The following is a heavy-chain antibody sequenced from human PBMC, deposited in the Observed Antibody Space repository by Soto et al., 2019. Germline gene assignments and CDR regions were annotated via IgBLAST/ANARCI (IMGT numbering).Heavy chain of an antibody. J-gene: IGHJ6*02. CDR2: ISTDNGNT. CDR1: GYTFTNYG. CDR3: ARDGVGGGAAGISYYHHGMDV. D-gene: IGHD6-13*01. Sequence: ASVKVSCKASGYTFTNYGISWVRQAPGQGLEWMGWISTDNGNTDSARKLQGRVSMTTDTSTSTAYMELRSLRCDDTAMYYCARDGVGGGAAGISYYHHGMDVWGQGTTVTVSS. V-gene: IGHV1-18*01.